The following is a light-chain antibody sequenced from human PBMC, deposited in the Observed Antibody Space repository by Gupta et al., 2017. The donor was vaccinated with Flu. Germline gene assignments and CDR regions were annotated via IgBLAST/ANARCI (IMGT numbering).Light chain of an antibody. CDR1: QSINNW. CDR2: MVS. V-gene: IGKV1-5*03. CDR3: QHVESPYT. J-gene: IGKJ2*01. Sequence: ITCRASQSINNWLAWYQQKPGKAPKVLIYMVSRLQTGVPSRFSGSGSGKEFTLTSSSRQTDDFANYYCQHVESPYTFGQGTKMEIK.